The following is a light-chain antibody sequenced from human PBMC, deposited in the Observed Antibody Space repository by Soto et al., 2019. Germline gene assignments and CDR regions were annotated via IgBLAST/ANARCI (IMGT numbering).Light chain of an antibody. J-gene: IGKJ1*01. CDR1: QIVDSRY. CDR3: QQYGTSPQT. V-gene: IGKV3-20*01. CDR2: GTT. Sequence: EIVLTQAPGTLSLSPGERATLSCRVSQIVDSRYLAWYQQKLVQAPRLLIYGTTNRATGIPDRFSGSGSGTEFTLTISRLEPEDFAVYYCQQYGTSPQTFGQGTKVDIK.